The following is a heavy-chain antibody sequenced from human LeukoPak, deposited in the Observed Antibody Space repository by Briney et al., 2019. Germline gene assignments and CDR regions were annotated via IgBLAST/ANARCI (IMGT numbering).Heavy chain of an antibody. CDR2: IKQDGSEK. CDR3: VRDVGAVRGEVYFDY. J-gene: IGHJ4*02. D-gene: IGHD3-16*01. CDR1: GFTFSSYW. Sequence: GGSLRLSCAASGFTFSSYWMSWVRQAPGKGLEWVANIKQDGSEKYYVDSVKGRFTISRDNAKNTLYLQMNSLRAEDTAMYYCVRDVGAVRGEVYFDYWGQGTLVTVSS. V-gene: IGHV3-7*01.